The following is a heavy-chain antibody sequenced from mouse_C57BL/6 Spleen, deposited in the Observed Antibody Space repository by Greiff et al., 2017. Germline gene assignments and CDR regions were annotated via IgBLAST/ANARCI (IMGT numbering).Heavy chain of an antibody. Sequence: QVQLQQPGAELVKPGASVKVSCKASGYTFTSYWMHWVKQRPGQGLEWIGRIHPSDSDTNYNQKFKGKATLTVDKSSSTAYMQLSSLTSEDSAVYSCASPAYPASWFAFWGQGTLVTVSA. J-gene: IGHJ3*01. CDR3: ASPAYPASWFAF. V-gene: IGHV1-74*01. D-gene: IGHD2-10*01. CDR2: IHPSDSDT. CDR1: GYTFTSYW.